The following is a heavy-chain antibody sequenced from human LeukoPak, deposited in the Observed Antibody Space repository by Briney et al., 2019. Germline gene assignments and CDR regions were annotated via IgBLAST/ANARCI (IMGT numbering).Heavy chain of an antibody. V-gene: IGHV4-38-2*01. D-gene: IGHD3-10*01. CDR3: AGWGSGVDY. CDR2: IYHSGST. J-gene: IGHJ4*02. Sequence: PSETLSLTCAASGYSISSGYYWGWIRQPPGKGLEWIGSIYHSGSTYYNPSLKSRVTISVDTSKNQFSLKLSSVTAADTAVYYCAGWGSGVDYWGQGTLVTVSS. CDR1: GYSISSGYY.